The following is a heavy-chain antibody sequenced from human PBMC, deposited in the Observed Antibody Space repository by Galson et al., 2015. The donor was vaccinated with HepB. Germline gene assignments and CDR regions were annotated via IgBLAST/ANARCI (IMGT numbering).Heavy chain of an antibody. V-gene: IGHV3-30*04. CDR3: AKGASEEGTPNDAFDI. Sequence: SLRLSCAASGFTFSSYAMHWVRQAPGKGLEWVAVISYDGSNKYYADSVKGRFTISRDNSKNTLYLQMNSLRAEDTAVYYCAKGASEEGTPNDAFDIWGQGTMVTVSS. D-gene: IGHD3-3*01. CDR1: GFTFSSYA. CDR2: ISYDGSNK. J-gene: IGHJ3*02.